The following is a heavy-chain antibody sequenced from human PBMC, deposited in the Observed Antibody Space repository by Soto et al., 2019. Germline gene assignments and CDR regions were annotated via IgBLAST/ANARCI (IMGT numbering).Heavy chain of an antibody. CDR1: GGSISSYY. V-gene: IGHV4-59*12. CDR3: ARDRLRDYYYFGMDV. Sequence: PSETLSLTCTVSGGSISSYYWSWIRQPPGKGLEWIGYIYYSGSTNYNPSLKSRVTISVDTAKNQFSLKLSSVTAADTAVYYCARDRLRDYYYFGMDVWGHGTTVTVSS. CDR2: IYYSGST. D-gene: IGHD4-17*01. J-gene: IGHJ6*02.